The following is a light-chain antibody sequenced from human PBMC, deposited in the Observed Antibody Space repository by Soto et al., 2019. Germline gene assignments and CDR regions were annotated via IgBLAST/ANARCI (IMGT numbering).Light chain of an antibody. V-gene: IGLV2-14*01. CDR3: SSYTSSSTF. Sequence: QSALTQPASLSGSPGQSITISCTGTSSDVGGYNYVSWYQQHPGKAPKLMIYDVSNRPSGVSNRFSGSKSGNTASLTISGLQAEDEADYYCSSYTSSSTFFGTETKVTVL. CDR1: SSDVGGYNY. CDR2: DVS. J-gene: IGLJ1*01.